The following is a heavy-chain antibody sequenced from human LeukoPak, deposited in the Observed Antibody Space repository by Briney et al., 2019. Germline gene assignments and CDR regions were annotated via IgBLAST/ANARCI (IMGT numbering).Heavy chain of an antibody. J-gene: IGHJ4*02. CDR1: GFTFSSYW. Sequence: GGSLRLSCAASGFTFSSYWLIWVRQAPGKGLEWVANIKQDGSEKYYVDSVKGRFTISRDNAKNSLYLQMNSLRAEDTAVYYCARGSSSSGYYYYFDYWGQGTLVTVSS. CDR3: ARGSSSSGYYYYFDY. CDR2: IKQDGSEK. V-gene: IGHV3-7*01. D-gene: IGHD3-22*01.